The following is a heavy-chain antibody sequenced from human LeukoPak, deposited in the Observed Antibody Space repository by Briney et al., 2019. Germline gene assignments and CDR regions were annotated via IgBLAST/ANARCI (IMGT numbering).Heavy chain of an antibody. CDR2: IIPIFGTA. CDR1: GGTFSSYA. J-gene: IGHJ4*02. D-gene: IGHD3-22*01. Sequence: SVKVSYKASGGTFSSYAISWVRQAPGQGREWMGRIIPIFGTANYAQKFQGRVTITTDESTSTAYMELSSLRSEDTAVYYCASGSSGYYFSYWGQGTLVTVSS. CDR3: ASGSSGYYFSY. V-gene: IGHV1-69*05.